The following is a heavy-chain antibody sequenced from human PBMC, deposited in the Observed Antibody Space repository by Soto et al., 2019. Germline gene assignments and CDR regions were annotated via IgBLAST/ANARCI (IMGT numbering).Heavy chain of an antibody. V-gene: IGHV3-33*01. Sequence: PGESLKISCATSGFTFSSFGMHWVRQAPGKGLEWVAVIWFDGSKTYYADSVKGRFTISRDNSKNTLYLEMNSLRAEETAVYFCARDPLSLIGVFPTLNLDYWGPGILVTVSS. CDR1: GFTFSSFG. D-gene: IGHD3-22*01. CDR3: ARDPLSLIGVFPTLNLDY. J-gene: IGHJ4*02. CDR2: IWFDGSKT.